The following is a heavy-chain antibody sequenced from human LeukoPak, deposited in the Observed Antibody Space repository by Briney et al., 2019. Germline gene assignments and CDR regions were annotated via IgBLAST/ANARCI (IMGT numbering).Heavy chain of an antibody. V-gene: IGHV4-34*01. CDR2: INHSGST. J-gene: IGHJ4*02. CDR1: GGSFSGYY. CDR3: ARGPYYYWFGELFRYFDY. D-gene: IGHD3-10*01. Sequence: PSETLSLTCAVYGGSFSGYYWSWIRQPPGKGLEWIGEINHSGSTNYNPSLKSRVTISVDTSKNQFSLKLSSVTAADTAVYYCARGPYYYWFGELFRYFDYWGQGTLVTVSS.